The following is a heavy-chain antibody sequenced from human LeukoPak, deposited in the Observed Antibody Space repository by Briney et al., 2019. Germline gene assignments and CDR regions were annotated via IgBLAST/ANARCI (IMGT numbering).Heavy chain of an antibody. Sequence: GGSLRLSCAAAGFTFSDHGMNWVRQTPGKGLEWVANIKQDGSEKYYVDSVKGRFTISRDNAKNSLYLQMNSLRAEDTAVYYCARDIRCSGGSCYPPWHPFDYWGQGTLVTVSS. CDR1: GFTFSDHG. J-gene: IGHJ4*02. CDR2: IKQDGSEK. CDR3: ARDIRCSGGSCYPPWHPFDY. V-gene: IGHV3-7*01. D-gene: IGHD2-15*01.